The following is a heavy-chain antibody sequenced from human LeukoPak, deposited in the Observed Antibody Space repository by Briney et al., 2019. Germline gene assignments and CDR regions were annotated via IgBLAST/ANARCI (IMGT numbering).Heavy chain of an antibody. CDR3: ARDQKLLWFGESPFDY. V-gene: IGHV3-21*01. CDR2: ISSSSSYI. CDR1: GFTFSSYS. J-gene: IGHJ4*02. Sequence: GGSLRLSCAASGFTFSSYSMNWVRQAPGKGLEWVSSISSSSSYIYYADSVEGRFTISRDNAKNSLYLQMNSLRAEDTAVYYCARDQKLLWFGESPFDYWGQGTLVTVSS. D-gene: IGHD3-10*01.